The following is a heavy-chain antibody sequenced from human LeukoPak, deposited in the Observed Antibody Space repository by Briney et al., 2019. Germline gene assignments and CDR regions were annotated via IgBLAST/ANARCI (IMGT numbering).Heavy chain of an antibody. Sequence: SETLSLTCAVYGGSFSGYYRSWIRQPPGKGLEWIGEINHSGSTNYNPSLKSRVTISVDTSKNQFSLKLSSVTAADTAVYYCARSVEGYCRGGSCYSYSYYMDVWGKGTTVTVSS. CDR1: GGSFSGYY. CDR2: INHSGST. J-gene: IGHJ6*03. CDR3: ARSVEGYCRGGSCYSYSYYMDV. D-gene: IGHD2-15*01. V-gene: IGHV4-34*01.